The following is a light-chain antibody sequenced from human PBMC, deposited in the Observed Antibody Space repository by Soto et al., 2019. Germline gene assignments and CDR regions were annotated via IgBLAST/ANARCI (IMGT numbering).Light chain of an antibody. CDR2: EVT. CDR3: GSHAGNSNLV. CDR1: STDVGAYNY. Sequence: QSALTQPPSASGSPGQSVTISCTGTSTDVGAYNYVSWYQQHPGKAPKLMIYEVTKRPSGVPDRLSGSKSGNTASLTVSGLQTEDEADYYCGSHAGNSNLVFGGGTKVTVL. J-gene: IGLJ3*02. V-gene: IGLV2-8*01.